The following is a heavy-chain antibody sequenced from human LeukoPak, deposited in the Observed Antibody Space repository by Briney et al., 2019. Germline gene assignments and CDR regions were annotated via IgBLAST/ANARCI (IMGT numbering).Heavy chain of an antibody. D-gene: IGHD3-10*01. CDR2: INPNSGGT. J-gene: IGHJ6*03. CDR1: GYTFTGYY. CDR3: ARDSLTLRGVDYYYMDV. V-gene: IGHV1-2*06. Sequence: ASVKVSCKASGYTFTGYYMHWVRQAPGQGLEWMGRINPNSGGTNYAQKFQGRVTMTRDTSVTTGYMELTRLRSDDTAVYFCARDSLTLRGVDYYYMDVWGKGTTVTVS.